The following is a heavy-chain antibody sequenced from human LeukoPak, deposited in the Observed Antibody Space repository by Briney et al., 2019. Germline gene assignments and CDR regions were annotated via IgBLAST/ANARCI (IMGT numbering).Heavy chain of an antibody. D-gene: IGHD6-19*01. CDR2: INHSGST. CDR3: ARALGSGWSQRE. Sequence: KPSETLSLTCAVYGGSFSGYYWSWIRQPPGKGLEWIGEINHSGSTNYNPSLKSRVTISVDTSKNQFSLKLSSVTAADTAVYYCARALGSGWSQREWGQGTLVTVSS. CDR1: GGSFSGYY. V-gene: IGHV4-34*01. J-gene: IGHJ4*02.